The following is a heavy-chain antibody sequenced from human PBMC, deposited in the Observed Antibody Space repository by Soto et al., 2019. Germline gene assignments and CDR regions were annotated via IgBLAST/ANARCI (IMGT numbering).Heavy chain of an antibody. CDR3: AREGYSYGPGYYYYYMGV. CDR1: GDSIRDYY. J-gene: IGHJ6*03. Sequence: SETLSLTCIVSGDSIRDYYWNWIRQPPGKGLEWIGYIFYNGSTKYNPSLKSRVTISVDTSKNQFSLKLTSVTAADTAVYYCAREGYSYGPGYYYYYMGVWGKGTTVTVSS. CDR2: IFYNGST. D-gene: IGHD5-18*01. V-gene: IGHV4-59*01.